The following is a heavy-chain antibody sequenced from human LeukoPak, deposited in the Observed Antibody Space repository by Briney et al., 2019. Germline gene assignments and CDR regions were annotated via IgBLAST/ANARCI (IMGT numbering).Heavy chain of an antibody. J-gene: IGHJ4*02. CDR3: TRDLGLLWFGELLGFDY. CDR2: IRSKAYGGTT. Sequence: GGSLRLSCTASGFTFGDYAMSWVRQAPGKGLEWGGFIRSKAYGGTTEYAASVKGRFTISRDDSKSIAYLQMNSLKTEDTAVYYCTRDLGLLWFGELLGFDYWGQGTLVTVSS. D-gene: IGHD3-10*01. V-gene: IGHV3-49*04. CDR1: GFTFGDYA.